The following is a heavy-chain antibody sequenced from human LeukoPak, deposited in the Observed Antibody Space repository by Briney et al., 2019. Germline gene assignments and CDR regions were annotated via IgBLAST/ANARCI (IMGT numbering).Heavy chain of an antibody. CDR1: GFTFGDYA. CDR2: IRSKAYGGTT. J-gene: IGHJ6*02. D-gene: IGHD2-2*01. V-gene: IGHV3-49*04. Sequence: GGSLRLSCTASGFTFGDYAMSWVRQAPGKGLEWVGFIRSKAYGGTTEYAASVKGRFTISRDESKSIAYLQMNSLKTEDTAVYYCTRDRRPWGSSYYYYGMDVWGQGTTVTVSS. CDR3: TRDRRPWGSSYYYYGMDV.